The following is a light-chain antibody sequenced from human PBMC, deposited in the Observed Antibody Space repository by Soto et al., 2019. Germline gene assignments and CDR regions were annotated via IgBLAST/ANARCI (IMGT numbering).Light chain of an antibody. CDR2: DVS. CDR3: NSYTISSTYV. J-gene: IGLJ1*01. V-gene: IGLV2-14*01. CDR1: SSDVGAYNY. Sequence: QSALTQPASVSGSPGQSITISCTGTSSDVGAYNYVSWYQQHPGKAPKLIIYDVSNRPSGVSDRFSGSKSGNTASLTISGLQAEDEADYYCNSYTISSTYVFGTGPKVTVL.